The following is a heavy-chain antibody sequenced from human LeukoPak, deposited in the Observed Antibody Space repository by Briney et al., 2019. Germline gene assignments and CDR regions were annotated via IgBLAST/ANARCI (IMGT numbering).Heavy chain of an antibody. CDR2: INRDGSST. CDR3: ARAGEGLQPYSFDI. V-gene: IGHV3-74*01. CDR1: GFTFSSNW. Sequence: GGSLRLSCAASGFTFSSNWMHWVRQAPGKGLVWVSRINRDGSSTSYADSVKGRFTISRDNAKNTLYLQMNSLRAEDTAVYYCARAGEGLQPYSFDIWGQGTMVTVSS. D-gene: IGHD5-24*01. J-gene: IGHJ3*02.